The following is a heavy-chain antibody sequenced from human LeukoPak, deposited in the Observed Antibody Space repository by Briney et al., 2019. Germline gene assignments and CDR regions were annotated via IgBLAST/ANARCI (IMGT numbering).Heavy chain of an antibody. CDR2: VSGDGSTT. J-gene: IGHJ6*02. CDR1: GFTVSSSY. V-gene: IGHV3-53*01. Sequence: GGSLRLSCAASGFTVSSSYMYWVRQAPGKGLEWVSGVSGDGSTTYYADSVKGRFTISRDNSKNTLFLQMNSLRVEDTAVYYCASSEFYYGFDVRGQGTTVTVSS. CDR3: ASSEFYYGFDV.